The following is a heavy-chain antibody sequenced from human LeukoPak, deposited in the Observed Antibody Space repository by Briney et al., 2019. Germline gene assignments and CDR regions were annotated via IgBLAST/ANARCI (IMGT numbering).Heavy chain of an antibody. CDR2: INYSGST. J-gene: IGHJ4*02. CDR1: GGSISSYY. D-gene: IGHD5-18*01. CDR3: GTASNGY. V-gene: IGHV4-59*01. Sequence: NPSETLSLTCTVSGGSISSYYWSWIRQPPGKGLEWIGYINYSGSTNYNPSLKSRVTISVDTSKNQFSLKLSSVTAADPAVYYCGTASNGYWGQGTLVTVSS.